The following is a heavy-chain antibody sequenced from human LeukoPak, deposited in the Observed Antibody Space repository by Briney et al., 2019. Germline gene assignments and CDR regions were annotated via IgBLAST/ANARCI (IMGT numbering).Heavy chain of an antibody. Sequence: PSETLSLTCTVSAGSISSYYWSWLRQPPGKGLEWIGYIYYSGSTNYNPSLKSRVTISVDTSKNQFSLKLSSVTAADTAVYYCARIMYYYDSSGYYYGWFDPWGQGTLVTVSS. J-gene: IGHJ5*02. CDR2: IYYSGST. CDR3: ARIMYYYDSSGYYYGWFDP. CDR1: AGSISSYY. V-gene: IGHV4-59*01. D-gene: IGHD3-22*01.